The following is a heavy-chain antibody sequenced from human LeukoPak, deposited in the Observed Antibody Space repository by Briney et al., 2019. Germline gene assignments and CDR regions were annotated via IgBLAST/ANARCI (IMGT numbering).Heavy chain of an antibody. CDR2: ISSSSSYI. V-gene: IGHV3-21*01. J-gene: IGHJ6*02. D-gene: IGHD5-24*01. CDR1: GFTFSSYS. Sequence: GGSLRLSRAASGFTFSSYSMNWVRQAPGKGLEWVSSISSSSSYIYYADSVKGRFTISRDNAKNSLYLQMNSLRVEDTAVYYCARDLLEGGYNPRGAYYYYGMDVWGQGPTVTVPS. CDR3: ARDLLEGGYNPRGAYYYYGMDV.